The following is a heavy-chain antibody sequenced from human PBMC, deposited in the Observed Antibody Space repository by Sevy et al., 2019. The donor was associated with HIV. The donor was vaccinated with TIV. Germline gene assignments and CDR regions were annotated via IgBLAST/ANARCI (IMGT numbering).Heavy chain of an antibody. CDR3: ARDRSTRWINYYFDY. CDR1: GFTFSDYA. CDR2: ISYDGINK. J-gene: IGHJ4*02. D-gene: IGHD2-2*01. V-gene: IGHV3-30-3*01. Sequence: GGSLRLSCAASGFTFSDYAMHWVRHTQGKGLEWVAVISYDGINKNYADSVKGRFTISRDNSKNSFSLEMNSPRTEDTAVYYCARDRSTRWINYYFDYWGQGTLVTVSS.